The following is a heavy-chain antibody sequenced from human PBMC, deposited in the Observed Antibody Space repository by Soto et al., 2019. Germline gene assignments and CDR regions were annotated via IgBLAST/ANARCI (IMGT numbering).Heavy chain of an antibody. CDR3: VCVVAVPGYLDN. CDR2: IVPIVDTS. D-gene: IGHD2-15*01. V-gene: IGHV1-69*05. Sequence: QVQLVQSGAEVRQPASSVKASCKTSGGTFSSYAISWVRQAPGQGIEWMGGIVPIVDTSTYAQKVQGRVTITKHEATSTIYMELRSLRSDAAAVYDCVCVVAVPGYLDNWGQGTLVTVSS. J-gene: IGHJ4*02. CDR1: GGTFSSYA.